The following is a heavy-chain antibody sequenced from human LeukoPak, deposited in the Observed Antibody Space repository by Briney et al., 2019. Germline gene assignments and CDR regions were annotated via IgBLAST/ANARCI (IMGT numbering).Heavy chain of an antibody. CDR1: GFTFSSYS. J-gene: IGHJ4*02. D-gene: IGHD3-9*01. CDR2: ISSSSTI. Sequence: PGGSLRLSCAASGFTFSSYSMNWVRQAPGKGLEWVSYISSSSTIYYADSVKGRFTISRDNAKNSLYLQMNSLRAEDTAVYYCARVFAPNKAFDYWGQGTLVTVSS. V-gene: IGHV3-48*01. CDR3: ARVFAPNKAFDY.